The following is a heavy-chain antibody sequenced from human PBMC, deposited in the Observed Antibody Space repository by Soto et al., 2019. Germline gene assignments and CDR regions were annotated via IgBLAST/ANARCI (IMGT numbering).Heavy chain of an antibody. CDR3: ATISGTTRWDDY. D-gene: IGHD1-20*01. Sequence: LRLSCAASGFTFSSCSMNWVRQAPGKGLEWVSSIDSSSSYIHYADSVKGRFTISRDNAKNSLYLQMNSLRAEDTAVYYCATISGTTRWDDYWGQGTLVTVSS. CDR2: IDSSSSYI. J-gene: IGHJ4*02. CDR1: GFTFSSCS. V-gene: IGHV3-21*01.